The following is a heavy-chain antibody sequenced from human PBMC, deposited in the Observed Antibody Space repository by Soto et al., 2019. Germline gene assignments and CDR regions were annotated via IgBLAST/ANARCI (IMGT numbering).Heavy chain of an antibody. J-gene: IGHJ6*02. D-gene: IGHD2-2*01. CDR2: ISAYNGNT. CDR1: GYTFTSYG. V-gene: IGHV1-18*01. CDR3: ARESPRGYCSSTSCGNYYYYHGMDV. Sequence: GASVKVSCKASGYTFTSYGISWVRQAPGQGVEWMGWISAYNGNTNYAQKLQGRVTMTTDTSTSTAYMELRSLRSDDTAVYYCARESPRGYCSSTSCGNYYYYHGMDVWGQGTTVTVSS.